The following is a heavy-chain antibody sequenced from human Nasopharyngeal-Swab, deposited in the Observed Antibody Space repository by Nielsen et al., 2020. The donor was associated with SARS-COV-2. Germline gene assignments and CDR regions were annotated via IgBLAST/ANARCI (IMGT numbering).Heavy chain of an antibody. V-gene: IGHV3-23*01. CDR3: AKDLENCTNGVCSVLALVFDY. D-gene: IGHD2-8*01. J-gene: IGHJ4*02. CDR2: ISGSGGST. Sequence: WIRQPPGKGLEWVSAISGSGGSTYYADSVKGRFTISRDNSKNTLYLQMNSLRAEDTAVYYCAKDLENCTNGVCSVLALVFDYWGQGTLVTVSS.